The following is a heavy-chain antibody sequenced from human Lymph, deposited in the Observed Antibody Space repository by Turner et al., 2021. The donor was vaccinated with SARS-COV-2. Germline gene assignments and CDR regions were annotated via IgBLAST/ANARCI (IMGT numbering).Heavy chain of an antibody. Sequence: QVPLVESWGGVVQPGTPLRLLCAASGFTLSSYGMHWVRQAPGKGLEGVEIIWNDGSNKYYANSVKGRFTISRNNSKNTMYLQMNSLRVEETAVYYCARDRSPFGVFYYWGQGTLVTVSS. CDR3: ARDRSPFGVFYY. J-gene: IGHJ4*02. CDR1: GFTLSSYG. D-gene: IGHD3-10*01. CDR2: IWNDGSNK. V-gene: IGHV3-33*01.